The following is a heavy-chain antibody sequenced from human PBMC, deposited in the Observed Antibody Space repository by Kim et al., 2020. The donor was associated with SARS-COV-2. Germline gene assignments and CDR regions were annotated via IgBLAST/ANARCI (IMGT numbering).Heavy chain of an antibody. Sequence: GGSLRLSCAASGFTFSSYAMSWVRQAPGKGLEWVSAISGSGGSTYYADSVKGRFTISRDNSKNTLYLQMNSLRAEDTAVYYCAKGPRLVRLQYHLDYWGQGTLVTVSS. D-gene: IGHD4-4*01. CDR2: ISGSGGST. CDR3: AKGPRLVRLQYHLDY. J-gene: IGHJ4*02. CDR1: GFTFSSYA. V-gene: IGHV3-23*01.